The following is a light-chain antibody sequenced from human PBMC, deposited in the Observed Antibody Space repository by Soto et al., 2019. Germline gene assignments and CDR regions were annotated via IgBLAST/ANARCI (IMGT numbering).Light chain of an antibody. CDR2: GSS. CDR1: QSVSSN. V-gene: IGKV3-20*01. Sequence: EIVLTQSPGPLSLSPGERATLSCRASQSVSSNLAWYQHKPGQAPRLLIYGSSTRAPGTPDRFSASGSGTDFTLTISRLEPEDFVVYFCQRYGRSQWTFGQVTKVAIK. J-gene: IGKJ1*01. CDR3: QRYGRSQWT.